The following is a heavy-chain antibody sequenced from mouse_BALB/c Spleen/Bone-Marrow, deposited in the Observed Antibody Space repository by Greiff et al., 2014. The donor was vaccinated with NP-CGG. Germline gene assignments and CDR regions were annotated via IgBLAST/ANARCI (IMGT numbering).Heavy chain of an antibody. Sequence: QVQLQQSGSVLVRPGASVKLSCKASGYTFTSSWMHWAKQRPGQGLEWIGEIHPNSRNTNYNEKFKGKATLTVDTSSSTAYVDLSSLTSEDSAVYYCANYYGSSSYWGQGTTLTVSS. CDR2: IHPNSRNT. CDR3: ANYYGSSSY. V-gene: IGHV1S130*01. J-gene: IGHJ2*01. D-gene: IGHD1-1*01. CDR1: GYTFTSSW.